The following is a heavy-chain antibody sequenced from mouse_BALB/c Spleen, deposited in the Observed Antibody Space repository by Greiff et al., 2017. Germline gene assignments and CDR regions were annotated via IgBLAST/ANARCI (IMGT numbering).Heavy chain of an antibody. V-gene: IGHV5-17*02. J-gene: IGHJ1*01. D-gene: IGHD1-1*01. Sequence: EVKLVESGGGLVKPGGSLKLSCAASGFTFSSYAMSWVRQSPEKRLEWVAEISSGSSTIYYADTVKGRFTISRDNPKNTLFLQMTSLRSEDTAMYYCARAGRYEWYFDVWGAGTTVTVSS. CDR3: ARAGRYEWYFDV. CDR2: ISSGSSTI. CDR1: GFTFSSYA.